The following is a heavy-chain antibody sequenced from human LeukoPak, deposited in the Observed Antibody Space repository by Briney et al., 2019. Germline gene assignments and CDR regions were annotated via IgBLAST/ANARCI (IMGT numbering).Heavy chain of an antibody. CDR1: GGSFSGYY. D-gene: IGHD3-22*01. J-gene: IGHJ4*02. Sequence: PSETLSLTCAVYGGSFSGYYWSWIRQPPGKGLEWIGEINHSGSTNYNPSLKSRVTISVDRSKNQFSLKLSSVPAADTAVYYCASSPYYYDSSGYYRGDYFDYWGQGTLVTVSS. CDR2: INHSGST. V-gene: IGHV4-34*01. CDR3: ASSPYYYDSSGYYRGDYFDY.